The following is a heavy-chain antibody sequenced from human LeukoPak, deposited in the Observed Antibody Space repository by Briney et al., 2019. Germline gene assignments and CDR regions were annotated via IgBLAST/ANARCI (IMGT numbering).Heavy chain of an antibody. V-gene: IGHV4-28*06. CDR2: IYYSGST. J-gene: IGHJ5*02. CDR1: GYSISSSNW. CDR3: ARMYSGSYYEGQWFDP. D-gene: IGHD1-26*01. Sequence: SDTLSLTCAVSGYSISSSNWWGWIRQPPGKGLEWVGYIYYSGSTNYNPSLKSRVTMSVDTSKNQFSLKLSSVTALDTAVYYCARMYSGSYYEGQWFDPWGQGTLVTVSS.